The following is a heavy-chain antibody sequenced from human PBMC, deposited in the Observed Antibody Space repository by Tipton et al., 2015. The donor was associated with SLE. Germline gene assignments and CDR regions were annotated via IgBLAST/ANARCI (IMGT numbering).Heavy chain of an antibody. D-gene: IGHD6-13*01. CDR2: IKQDGSEK. Sequence: SLRLSCAASGFTFSSYWMSWVRQAPGKGLEWVANIKQDGSEKYYVDSVKGRFTISRDNAKNSLYLQMNSLRAEDTAVYYCARRKWQQLVLYYYYGMDVWGQGTTVTVSS. CDR1: GFTFSSYW. J-gene: IGHJ6*02. CDR3: ARRKWQQLVLYYYYGMDV. V-gene: IGHV3-7*01.